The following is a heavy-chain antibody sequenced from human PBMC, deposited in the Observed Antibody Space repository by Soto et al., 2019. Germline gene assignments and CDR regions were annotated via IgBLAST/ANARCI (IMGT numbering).Heavy chain of an antibody. CDR1: GDSISSGGYT. Sequence: KTSETLSLTCAVSGDSISSGGYTWSWVRQPPGKGPEWIGYISRTGSTSYNTSLRSRVTMSVDTSKNQFSLRLTSVTAADTAVYYCARGPYGGSNWFDPWGQGTLVTVSS. CDR2: ISRTGST. D-gene: IGHD4-17*01. CDR3: ARGPYGGSNWFDP. V-gene: IGHV4-30-2*01. J-gene: IGHJ5*02.